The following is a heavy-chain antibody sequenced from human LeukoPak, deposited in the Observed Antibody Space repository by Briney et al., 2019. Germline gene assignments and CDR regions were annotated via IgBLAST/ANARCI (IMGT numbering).Heavy chain of an antibody. CDR2: IYHSGST. D-gene: IGHD2-2*02. CDR1: GYSLSSGFY. Sequence: PSDTLSLTCTVSGYSLSSGFYWGWIRQPPGKGLEWIGSIYHSGSTFYNPSLKGRVTISVDTSKNHFSLQLTSVTAADTAVYYCAKEDRCGNCCTSLDHWGQGTLVTVSS. V-gene: IGHV4-38-2*02. J-gene: IGHJ4*02. CDR3: AKEDRCGNCCTSLDH.